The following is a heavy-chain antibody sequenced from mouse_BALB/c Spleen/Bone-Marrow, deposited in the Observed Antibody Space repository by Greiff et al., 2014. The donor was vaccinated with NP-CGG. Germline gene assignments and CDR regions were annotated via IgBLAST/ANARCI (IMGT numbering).Heavy chain of an antibody. CDR3: ARWEYYAMDY. V-gene: IGHV14-3*02. CDR1: GFNIKDTY. J-gene: IGHJ4*01. CDR2: IDPANDNT. Sequence: LVESGAELAKPGASVKLSCTASGFNIKDTYMHWVKQRPEQGLEWIGRIDPANDNTKYDPKFQGKATITADTSSNTAYLQLSSLTSEDTAVYYCARWEYYAMDYWGQGTSVTVSS. D-gene: IGHD4-1*01.